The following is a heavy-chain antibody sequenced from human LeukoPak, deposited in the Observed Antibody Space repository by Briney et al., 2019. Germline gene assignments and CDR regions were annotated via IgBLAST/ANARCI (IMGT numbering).Heavy chain of an antibody. CDR2: VKNDGST. CDR3: HPLGYTSN. V-gene: IGHV3-74*01. D-gene: IGHD6-13*01. CDR1: GFTFSNHW. J-gene: IGHJ4*02. Sequence: GGSLRLSCAASGFTFSNHWMSWVRQAPGKGLVWVSLVKNDGSTNYADSVGGRFTVSRDNAENTLYLQMNNLRVEDTALYFCHPLGYTSNWGQGTLVTVSS.